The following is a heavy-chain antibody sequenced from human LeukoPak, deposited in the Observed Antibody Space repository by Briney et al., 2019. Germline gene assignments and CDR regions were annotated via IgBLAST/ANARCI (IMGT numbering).Heavy chain of an antibody. J-gene: IGHJ5*02. CDR1: GFTFSSYG. CDR2: IWYDGSNK. V-gene: IGHV3-33*01. Sequence: GGSLRLSCAASGFTFSSYGMHWVRQAPGKGLEWVAVIWYDGSNKYYADSVKGRFTISRDNSKNTLYLQMNSLRAEDTAVYYCARDYLYFDIAAAGTNWFDPWGQGTLVTVSS. D-gene: IGHD6-13*01. CDR3: ARDYLYFDIAAAGTNWFDP.